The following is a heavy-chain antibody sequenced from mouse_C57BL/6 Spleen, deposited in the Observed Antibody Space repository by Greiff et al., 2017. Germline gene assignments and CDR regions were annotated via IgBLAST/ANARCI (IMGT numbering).Heavy chain of an antibody. CDR1: GYTFTSYW. CDR2: IDPSDSET. CDR3: ARVDDYGWFAY. Sequence: QVQLKQPGAELVRPGSSVKLSCKASGYTFTSYWMHWVKQRPIQGLEWIGNIDPSDSETHYNQKFKDKATLTVDKSSSTAYMQLSSLTSEDSAVYYCARVDDYGWFAYWGQGTLVTVSA. D-gene: IGHD2-4*01. J-gene: IGHJ3*01. V-gene: IGHV1-52*01.